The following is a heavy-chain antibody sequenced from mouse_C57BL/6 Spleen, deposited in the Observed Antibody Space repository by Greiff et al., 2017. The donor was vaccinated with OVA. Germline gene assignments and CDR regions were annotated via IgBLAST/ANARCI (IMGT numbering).Heavy chain of an antibody. CDR3: ARDGGLGAY. Sequence: EVKLQESGPGLVKPSQSLSLTCSVTGYSITSGYYWNWIRQFPGNKLEWMGYISYDGSNNYNPSLKNRISITRDTSKNQFFLKLNSVTTEDTATYYCARDGGLGAYWGQGTLVTVSA. V-gene: IGHV3-6*01. J-gene: IGHJ3*01. D-gene: IGHD2-2*01. CDR1: GYSITSGYY. CDR2: ISYDGSN.